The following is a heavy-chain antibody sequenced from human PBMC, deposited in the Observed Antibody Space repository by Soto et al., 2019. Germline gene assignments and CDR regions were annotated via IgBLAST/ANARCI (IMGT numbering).Heavy chain of an antibody. V-gene: IGHV4-4*02. CDR2: IYHSGTT. J-gene: IGHJ4*01. CDR1: GDSIRSGNW. D-gene: IGHD2-2*02. CDR3: SRTRVLVSGNLYQDY. Sequence: QVQLQESGPGLVRPSGTLSLTCAVSGDSIRSGNWWSWFRHAPQKGLEWIGEIYHSGTTMYNPPLKTLLARSGDQSMNQFSLTLPALTAADTAVYYCSRTRVLVSGNLYQDYWGHGILVDVS.